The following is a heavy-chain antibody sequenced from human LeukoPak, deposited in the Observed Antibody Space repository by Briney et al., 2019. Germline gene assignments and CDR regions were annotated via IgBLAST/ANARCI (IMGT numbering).Heavy chain of an antibody. Sequence: SETQSLTCSVSGYSISSGYFWGWIRQPPGKGPEWIATTHHSGATYYNPSLKSRVTLSVDTSKNQVSLKMTSVTAADTAVYYCTREVWGSTFPDYWGQGTLVTVSS. V-gene: IGHV4-38-2*02. CDR3: TREVWGSTFPDY. J-gene: IGHJ4*02. D-gene: IGHD7-27*01. CDR2: THHSGAT. CDR1: GYSISSGYF.